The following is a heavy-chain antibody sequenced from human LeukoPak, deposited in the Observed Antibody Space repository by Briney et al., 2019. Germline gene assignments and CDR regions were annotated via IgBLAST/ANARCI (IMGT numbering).Heavy chain of an antibody. J-gene: IGHJ4*02. CDR1: GYTFTSYG. V-gene: IGHV1-8*02. Sequence: GASVKVSCKASGYTFTSYGISWVRQAPGQGLEWMGWMNPNSGNTGYAQKFQGRVTMTRNTSISTAYMELSSLRSEDTAVYYCARGRRGGYYYGSGSVLCYWGQGTLVTVSS. D-gene: IGHD3-10*01. CDR3: ARGRRGGYYYGSGSVLCY. CDR2: MNPNSGNT.